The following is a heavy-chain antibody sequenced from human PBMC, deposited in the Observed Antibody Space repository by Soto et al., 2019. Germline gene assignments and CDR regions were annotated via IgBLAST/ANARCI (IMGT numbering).Heavy chain of an antibody. V-gene: IGHV3-30*18. CDR3: AKELLERRYFDY. D-gene: IGHD1-1*01. CDR1: GFTFSSYG. CDR2: ISYDGSNQ. J-gene: IGHJ4*02. Sequence: QVRLVESGGGVVQPGRSLRLSCAASGFTFSSYGMHWVRQAPGKGLEWVAVISYDGSNQYYVDSVKGRFTISRDNSKNTLYLQMNSLRAEETAVYYCAKELLERRYFDYWGQGTLVTVSS.